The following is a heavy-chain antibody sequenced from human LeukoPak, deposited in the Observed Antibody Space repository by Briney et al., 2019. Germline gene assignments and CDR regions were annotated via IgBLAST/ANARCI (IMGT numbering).Heavy chain of an antibody. J-gene: IGHJ4*02. Sequence: ASVKVSCKASGYTFTGYDLHWVRQAPGQGLEYMGWINPNNGDSKNTQTFQGRVTMTRDTSISTVYMELTRLRSDDTAVYYCARDRVSGGNDYWGRGTLVTVSS. CDR1: GYTFTGYD. D-gene: IGHD3-10*01. CDR2: INPNNGDS. V-gene: IGHV1-2*02. CDR3: ARDRVSGGNDY.